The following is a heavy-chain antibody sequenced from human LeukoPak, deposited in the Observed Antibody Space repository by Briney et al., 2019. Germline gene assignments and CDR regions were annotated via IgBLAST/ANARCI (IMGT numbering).Heavy chain of an antibody. J-gene: IGHJ4*02. V-gene: IGHV4-39*01. D-gene: IGHD6-13*01. CDR3: ARQRIAAAEDY. Sequence: SETLSLTCTVSGGSISISSYYWGWIRQPPGKGLEWIGSIYYSGSTYYNPSLKSRVTISVDTSKNQFSLKLSSVTAADTAVYYCARQRIAAAEDYWGQGTLVTVSS. CDR2: IYYSGST. CDR1: GGSISISSYY.